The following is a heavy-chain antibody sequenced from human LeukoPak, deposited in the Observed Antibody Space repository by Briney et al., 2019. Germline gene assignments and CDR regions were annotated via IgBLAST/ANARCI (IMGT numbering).Heavy chain of an antibody. V-gene: IGHV3-33*08. Sequence: GGSLRLSCEASGFTFNSYAVHWVRQAPGKGLEWVAVIWYDGSNKYYADSVKGRFTISRDNSKNTLYLQMNSLRAEDTAVYYCARGHYDILTPPGYFDYWGQGTLVTVSS. J-gene: IGHJ4*02. CDR2: IWYDGSNK. CDR1: GFTFNSYA. CDR3: ARGHYDILTPPGYFDY. D-gene: IGHD3-9*01.